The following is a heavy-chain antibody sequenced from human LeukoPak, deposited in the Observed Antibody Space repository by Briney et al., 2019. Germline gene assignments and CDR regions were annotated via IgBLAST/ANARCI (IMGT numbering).Heavy chain of an antibody. CDR2: INHSGST. V-gene: IGHV4-34*01. CDR3: ARARIMITFGGVIVRQNFDY. J-gene: IGHJ4*02. CDR1: GGSFSGYY. D-gene: IGHD3-16*02. Sequence: SETLSLTCAVYGGSFSGYYWSWIRQPPGKGLEWIGEINHSGSTNYNPSLKSRVTLSVDTSKNQFSLKLSSVTAADTAVYYSARARIMITFGGVIVRQNFDYWGQGTLVTVSS.